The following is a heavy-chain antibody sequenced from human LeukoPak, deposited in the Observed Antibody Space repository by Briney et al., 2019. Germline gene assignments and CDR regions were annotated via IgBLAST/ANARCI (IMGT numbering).Heavy chain of an antibody. V-gene: IGHV1-46*01. D-gene: IGHD6-19*01. CDR1: GGTSSSYA. CDR2: INPSGIST. CDR3: AREGYSSSFDY. J-gene: IGHJ4*02. Sequence: GASVKVSCKASGGTSSSYAISWVRQAPGQGLEWMGIINPSGISTTYAQKFQGRVTMTRDTSTTTVYMELSSLRSEDTAVYYCAREGYSSSFDYWGQGTLVTVSS.